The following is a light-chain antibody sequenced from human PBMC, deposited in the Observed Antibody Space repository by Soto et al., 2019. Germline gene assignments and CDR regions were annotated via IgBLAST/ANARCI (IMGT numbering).Light chain of an antibody. CDR1: QSISSW. J-gene: IGKJ1*01. CDR3: QQYQ. Sequence: DIQMTQSPSTLSASVGVRVTITCRASQSISSWLAWYQQKPGKAPKLLIYDASSLESGVPSRFSGSGSGTEFTLTISSLQPDDFATYYCQQYQFGQGTKVEIK. V-gene: IGKV1-5*01. CDR2: DAS.